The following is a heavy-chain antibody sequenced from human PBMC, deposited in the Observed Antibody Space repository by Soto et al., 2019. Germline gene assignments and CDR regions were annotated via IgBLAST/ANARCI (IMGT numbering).Heavy chain of an antibody. CDR1: GFTFNSYA. Sequence: EVQLLESGGGLVQPGGSLRLSCAASGFTFNSYAMSWVRQAPGKGLEWVSITSGGGGTTYYAESVKGRFAISRDNSKNTLYLEMNSLRAEDTAVYFCAKRYHTTTSCFDYWGQGTLVTVSS. J-gene: IGHJ4*02. V-gene: IGHV3-23*01. CDR2: TSGGGGTT. CDR3: AKRYHTTTSCFDY. D-gene: IGHD2-2*01.